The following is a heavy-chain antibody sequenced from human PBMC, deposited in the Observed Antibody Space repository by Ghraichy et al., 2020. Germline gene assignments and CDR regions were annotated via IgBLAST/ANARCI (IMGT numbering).Heavy chain of an antibody. J-gene: IGHJ4*02. V-gene: IGHV3-74*01. Sequence: GESLNISCAASGLTFSSYWMHWVRQAPGKGLEWVSHIKTDGSTTNYADSVRGRFTISRDNAKNTLYLQMNSLRADDTAVYYCSTSPRAERGNYWGQGTLVTVSS. CDR2: IKTDGSTT. CDR1: GLTFSSYW. D-gene: IGHD3-10*01. CDR3: STSPRAERGNY.